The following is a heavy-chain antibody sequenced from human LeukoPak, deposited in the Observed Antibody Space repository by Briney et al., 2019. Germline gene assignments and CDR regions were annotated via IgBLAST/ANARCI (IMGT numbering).Heavy chain of an antibody. Sequence: GGSLRLSCAASGFTFSSYSMNWVRQAPGKGLEWVSYISSSSSTIYYADSVKGRFTISRDNSENTLYLQMNSLRAQDTAVYYCAKSLAVPGSPDYWGQGTLVTVSS. V-gene: IGHV3-48*01. J-gene: IGHJ4*02. D-gene: IGHD6-19*01. CDR2: ISSSSSTI. CDR3: AKSLAVPGSPDY. CDR1: GFTFSSYS.